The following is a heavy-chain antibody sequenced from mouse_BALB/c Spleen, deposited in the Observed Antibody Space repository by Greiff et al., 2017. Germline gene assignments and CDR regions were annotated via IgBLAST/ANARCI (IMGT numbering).Heavy chain of an antibody. CDR2: IHYSGST. CDR3: ILITTAFYAMDY. Sequence: DVKLQESGPDLVKPSQSLSLTCTVTGYSITSGYSWHWIRQLPGNKLEWMGYIHYSGSTNYNPSLKSRISITRDTSKNQFFLQLNSVTTEDTATYYCILITTAFYAMDYWGQGTSVTVSS. J-gene: IGHJ4*01. V-gene: IGHV3-1*02. D-gene: IGHD1-2*01. CDR1: GYSITSGYS.